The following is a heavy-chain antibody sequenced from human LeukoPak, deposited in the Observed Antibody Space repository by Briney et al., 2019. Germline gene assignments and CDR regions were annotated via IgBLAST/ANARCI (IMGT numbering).Heavy chain of an antibody. CDR3: ATGYRCSSSNCYGYYYYYMVV. D-gene: IGHD2-2*01. CDR1: GYTFTELS. V-gene: IGHV1-24*01. J-gene: IGHJ6*03. Sequence: ASVKVSCKTSGYTFTELSMQWVRQAPGKGLEWMGGFDPVEGETIYAQKFQGRATMTADTSTDTAYMELSRPRSEDTAVYYCATGYRCSSSNCYGYYYYYMVVWRKGTTVPVPS. CDR2: FDPVEGET.